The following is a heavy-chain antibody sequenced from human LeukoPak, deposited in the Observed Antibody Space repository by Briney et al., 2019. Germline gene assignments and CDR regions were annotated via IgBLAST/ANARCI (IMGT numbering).Heavy chain of an antibody. Sequence: GGSLRLACAAAGCTFSSYGIHWVRQAPGKGLEWVAVISYDGSNKYYADSVKGRFTISRDNSKNTLYLQMNSLRAEDTAVYYCAKDHGSYSSGSVNWGQGTLVTVSS. CDR2: ISYDGSNK. CDR1: GCTFSSYG. J-gene: IGHJ4*02. V-gene: IGHV3-30*18. CDR3: AKDHGSYSSGSVN. D-gene: IGHD6-19*01.